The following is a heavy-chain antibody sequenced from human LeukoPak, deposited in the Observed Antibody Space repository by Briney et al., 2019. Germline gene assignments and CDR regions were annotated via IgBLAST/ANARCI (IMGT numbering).Heavy chain of an antibody. Sequence: GASVKVSCKASGYTFTSYDINWVRQATGQGLEWMGWMNPNSGNTGYVQKFQGRVTMTRNTSISTAYMELSSLRSEDTAVYYCARGPLGGYGSGSQADYWGQGTLVTVSS. J-gene: IGHJ4*02. D-gene: IGHD3-10*01. CDR3: ARGPLGGYGSGSQADY. CDR2: MNPNSGNT. CDR1: GYTFTSYD. V-gene: IGHV1-8*01.